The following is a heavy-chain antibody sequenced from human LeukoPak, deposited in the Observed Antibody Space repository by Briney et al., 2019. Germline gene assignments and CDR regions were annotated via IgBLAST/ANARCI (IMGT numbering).Heavy chain of an antibody. CDR1: GFTFSGYE. D-gene: IGHD4-17*01. Sequence: PGGSLRLSCAASGFTFSGYEMNWVRQAPGKGLEWVSYISTSGSSMFYADSVKGRFTISRDNAKNSLYLQMNSLRAEDTAAYYCARGDSLREGFDYWGQGTLVTVSS. CDR2: ISTSGSSM. CDR3: ARGDSLREGFDY. V-gene: IGHV3-48*03. J-gene: IGHJ4*02.